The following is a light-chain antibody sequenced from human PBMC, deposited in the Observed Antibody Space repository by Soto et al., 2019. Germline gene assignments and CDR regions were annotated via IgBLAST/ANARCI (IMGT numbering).Light chain of an antibody. J-gene: IGKJ4*01. CDR1: QGFSSY. CDR2: AAS. CDR3: QQRNSQSLT. V-gene: IGKV1-9*01. Sequence: IQLTQSPSSLSVSVGDRVIITCRASQGFSSYLAWYQQKPGKAPKLLIYAASTLQSGVPSRFSDSGSGTNFTLTTSSLQTEDFTTDYCQQRNSQSLTFGSGTKVEIK.